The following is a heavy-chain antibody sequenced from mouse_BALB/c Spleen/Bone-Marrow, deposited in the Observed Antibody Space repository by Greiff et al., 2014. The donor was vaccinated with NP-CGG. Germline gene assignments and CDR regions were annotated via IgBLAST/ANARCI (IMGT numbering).Heavy chain of an antibody. D-gene: IGHD2-2*01. Sequence: EVKLVESGGGLVQPGGSLRLSCATSGFTFTDYYMSWVRQPPGKALEWLGFIRNKANGYTTEYSASVKGRFTISRDNSQSILYLQMNTLRAEDSATYCCARDGYDDYWGQGTTLTVSS. V-gene: IGHV7-3*02. CDR3: ARDGYDDY. CDR2: IRNKANGYTT. J-gene: IGHJ2*01. CDR1: GFTFTDYY.